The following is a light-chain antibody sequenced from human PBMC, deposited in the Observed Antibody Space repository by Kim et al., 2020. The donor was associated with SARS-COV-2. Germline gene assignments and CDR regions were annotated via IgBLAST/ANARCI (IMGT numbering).Light chain of an antibody. CDR1: QRVSSNY. V-gene: IGKV3-20*01. CDR2: GAS. Sequence: EIVLTQSPGTLSLSPGEGATLSCRASQRVSSNYLAWYQQKPGQGPRLLIYGASTRATGIPDRFSGSGSGTDFTLNISRLEPEDIAVYYCQQYASVPPWTFGQGTKVDIK. CDR3: QQYASVPPWT. J-gene: IGKJ1*01.